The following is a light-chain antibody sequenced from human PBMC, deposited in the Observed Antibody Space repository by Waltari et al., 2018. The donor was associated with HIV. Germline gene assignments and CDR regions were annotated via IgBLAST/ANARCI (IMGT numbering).Light chain of an antibody. V-gene: IGLV7-46*01. J-gene: IGLJ3*02. CDR1: FRSITSRHS. CDR3: SVLFSSTRV. Sequence: QVVLTQEPSLTVSPGWTATPPCTSVFRSITSRHSPYWSHQKSDTAPRTLISDTEKRHPWTPARFSASLVGGLVTLTLSGAQLEDEGDYYCSVLFSSTRVFGGGTRLTV. CDR2: DTE.